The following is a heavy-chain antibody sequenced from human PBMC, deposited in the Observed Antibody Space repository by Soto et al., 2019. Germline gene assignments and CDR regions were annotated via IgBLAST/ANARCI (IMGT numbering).Heavy chain of an antibody. CDR1: GFTFSSYA. CDR3: AKDGEAAGDNYYYYYGMDV. J-gene: IGHJ6*02. Sequence: GGSLRLSCAASGFTFSSYAMSWVRQAPGKGLEWVSAISGSGGSTYYADSVKGRFTISRDNSKNTLYLQMNSLRAEDTAVYYCAKDGEAAGDNYYYYYGMDVWGQGTTVTVSS. CDR2: ISGSGGST. V-gene: IGHV3-23*01. D-gene: IGHD6-13*01.